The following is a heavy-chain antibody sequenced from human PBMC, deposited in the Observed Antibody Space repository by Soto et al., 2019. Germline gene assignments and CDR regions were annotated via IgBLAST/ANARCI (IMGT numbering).Heavy chain of an antibody. J-gene: IGHJ4*02. CDR3: XXXXRRSCSGAPCXXXXDY. Sequence: QVQVVQSGAEVKKPGSSVKVSCKASGGTFSSYAVNWVRQAPGQGLEWMGVIIPVFATTHYAQNSHGRVTITADESTGTAYLELSSLRSADTAVXXXXXXXRRSCSGAPCXXXXDYWGQG. CDR1: GGTFSSYA. D-gene: IGHD2-15*01. V-gene: IGHV1-69*01. CDR2: IIPVFATT.